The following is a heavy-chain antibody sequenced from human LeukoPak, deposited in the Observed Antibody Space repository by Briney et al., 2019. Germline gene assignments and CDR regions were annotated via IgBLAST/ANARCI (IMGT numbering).Heavy chain of an antibody. V-gene: IGHV3-48*03. D-gene: IGHD5-12*01. Sequence: GGSLRLSCAASGFTFSSYEMNWVRQAPGKGLEWVSYISSSGSTIYYAASVKGRYTISRDNAKNSLYLQMNSLRAEDTAVYYCAREKWPVYYFDYWGQGTLVTVSS. CDR2: ISSSGSTI. CDR1: GFTFSSYE. J-gene: IGHJ4*02. CDR3: AREKWPVYYFDY.